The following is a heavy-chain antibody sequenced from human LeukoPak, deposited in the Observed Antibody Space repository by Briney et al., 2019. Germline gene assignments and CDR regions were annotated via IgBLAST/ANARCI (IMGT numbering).Heavy chain of an antibody. CDR2: IYYSGST. J-gene: IGHJ2*01. Sequence: SETLSLTCTVSGGSVSSGSYYWSRIRQPPGKGLEWIGYIYYSGSTNYNPSLKSRVTISVDTSKNQFSLKLSSVTAADTAVYYCARDHCSSTSCHNWYFDLWGRGTLVTVSS. CDR1: GGSVSSGSYY. V-gene: IGHV4-61*01. D-gene: IGHD2-2*02. CDR3: ARDHCSSTSCHNWYFDL.